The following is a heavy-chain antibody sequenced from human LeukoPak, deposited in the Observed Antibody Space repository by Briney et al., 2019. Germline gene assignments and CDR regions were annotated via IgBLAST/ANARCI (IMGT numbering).Heavy chain of an antibody. D-gene: IGHD3-22*01. CDR3: TRRVGTNPYYYDSSGYFDY. CDR2: ISHSGSA. CDR1: GGSFSGYY. V-gene: IGHV4-34*01. J-gene: IGHJ4*02. Sequence: SETLSLTCAVYGGSFSGYYWSWIRQPPGKGLEWIGEISHSGSANYNPSLKSRDTISVDTSKSQFSLKLNSVTAADTALYYCTRRVGTNPYYYDSSGYFDYWGQGTLVIVSS.